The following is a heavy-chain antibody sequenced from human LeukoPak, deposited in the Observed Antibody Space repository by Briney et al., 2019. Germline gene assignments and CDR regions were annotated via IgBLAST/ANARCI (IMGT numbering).Heavy chain of an antibody. V-gene: IGHV4-34*01. CDR3: ARGRGYSYGSLYYMDV. J-gene: IGHJ6*03. D-gene: IGHD5-18*01. CDR2: INHSGST. CDR1: GGSFSGYY. Sequence: SETLSLTCAVYGGSFSGYYWCSIRQPPGKGLEWIGEINHSGSTNYNPSLKSRVTISVDTSKNQFSLKLSSVTAADTAVYYCARGRGYSYGSLYYMDVWGKGTTVTVSS.